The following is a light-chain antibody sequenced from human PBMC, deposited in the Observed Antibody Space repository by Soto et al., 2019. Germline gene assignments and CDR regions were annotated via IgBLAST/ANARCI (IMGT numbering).Light chain of an antibody. CDR2: DVS. V-gene: IGLV2-14*03. CDR3: SSYPTSNTRQIV. Sequence: QSVLTQPASVSGSPGQSITISCTGTSSDVGGYNYVSWYQHHPGKAPKLMIYDVSNRPSGVSNRFSGSKSGNTASLTISGLQPEDEADYYCSSYPTSNTRQIVFGTGTSVTVL. J-gene: IGLJ1*01. CDR1: SSDVGGYNY.